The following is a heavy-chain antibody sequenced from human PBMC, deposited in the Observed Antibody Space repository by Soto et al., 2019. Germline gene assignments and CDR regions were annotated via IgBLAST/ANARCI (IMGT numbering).Heavy chain of an antibody. CDR1: GFTFSSYA. D-gene: IGHD6-13*01. J-gene: IGHJ6*02. Sequence: LRLSCAASGFTFSSYAMSWVRQAPGKGLEWVSAISGSGGSTYYADSVKGRFTISRDNSKNTLYLQMNSLRAEDTAVYYCAKGTGYSSLYGMDVWGQGTTVTVSS. V-gene: IGHV3-23*01. CDR2: ISGSGGST. CDR3: AKGTGYSSLYGMDV.